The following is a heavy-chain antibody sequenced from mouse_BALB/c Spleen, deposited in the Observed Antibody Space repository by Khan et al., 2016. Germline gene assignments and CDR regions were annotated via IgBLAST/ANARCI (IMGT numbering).Heavy chain of an antibody. D-gene: IGHD1-1*01. CDR1: GYTFTNYG. V-gene: IGHV9-3-1*01. J-gene: IGHJ1*01. Sequence: QIQLVQSGPELKRPGKTVKISCKASGYTFTNYGINWVQQAPGKGLKWMGWINTYSGESTYADDFKGRFAFSLETSANTAYLQINNLKNEDTATYFCARYRYYYGSSRYFDVWGAGTTGTVSS. CDR2: INTYSGES. CDR3: ARYRYYYGSSRYFDV.